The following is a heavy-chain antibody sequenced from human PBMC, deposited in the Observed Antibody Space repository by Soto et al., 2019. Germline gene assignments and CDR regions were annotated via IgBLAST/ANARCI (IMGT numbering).Heavy chain of an antibody. J-gene: IGHJ5*02. Sequence: EVQLVESGGGLVQPGRSLRLSCAASGFTFDDYAMHWVRQAPGKGLEWVSGISWNSGSIGYADSVKGRFTISRDNAKNSLYLQMNSLRAEDTALYYCAKDKGIGWYRGWFDPWGQGTLVTVSS. CDR3: AKDKGIGWYRGWFDP. D-gene: IGHD6-19*01. CDR1: GFTFDDYA. CDR2: ISWNSGSI. V-gene: IGHV3-9*01.